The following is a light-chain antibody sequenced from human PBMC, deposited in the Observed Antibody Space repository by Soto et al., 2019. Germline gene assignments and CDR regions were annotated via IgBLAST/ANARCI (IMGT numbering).Light chain of an antibody. Sequence: QSVLTQPPSVSGAPGQRVTISFTGSSSNIGAGYNVHWYQQLPGTDPKLLIYGHSNRPSGVPDRFSGSKSGTSASLAITGLQAEDEADYYCQSYDSSLSGGVFGGGTKVTVL. CDR1: SSNIGAGYN. CDR3: QSYDSSLSGGV. J-gene: IGLJ3*02. V-gene: IGLV1-40*01. CDR2: GHS.